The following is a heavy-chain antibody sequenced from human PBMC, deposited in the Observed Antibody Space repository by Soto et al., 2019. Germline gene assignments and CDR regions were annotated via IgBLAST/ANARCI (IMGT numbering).Heavy chain of an antibody. Sequence: SETLSLTCDVSGGSSISYYWSWIRQPAGKGLEWIGRIYTSGSTNYNPSLKSRVTMSVDTSKNQFSLKLSSVTAADTAVYYCARDPGGFGLLRAFDIWGQGTMVTVSS. CDR2: IYTSGST. CDR3: ARDPGGFGLLRAFDI. D-gene: IGHD3-3*01. CDR1: GGSSISYY. V-gene: IGHV4-4*07. J-gene: IGHJ3*02.